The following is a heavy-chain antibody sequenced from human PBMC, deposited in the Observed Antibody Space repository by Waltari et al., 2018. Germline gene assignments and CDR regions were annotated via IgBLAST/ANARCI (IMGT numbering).Heavy chain of an antibody. CDR1: GYSFTRVSS. CDR2: NSQSGST. J-gene: IGHJ4*02. D-gene: IGHD1-1*01. V-gene: IGHV4-38-2*01. CDR3: ARVWNDDYFDY. Sequence: QVHLQESGPGLVKPSATLSLTCAVSGYSFTRVSSWAWIRHPPGKGMEWIGTNSQSGSTYYNPSLKSRVAISVDTSNNQFSLKLTSVTAAETAVYYCARVWNDDYFDYCGQGTLVTVSS.